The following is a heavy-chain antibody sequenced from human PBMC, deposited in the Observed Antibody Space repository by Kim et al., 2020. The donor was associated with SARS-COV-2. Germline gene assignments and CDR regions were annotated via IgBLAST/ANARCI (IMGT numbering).Heavy chain of an antibody. J-gene: IGHJ5*02. CDR2: TYYRSKWYN. V-gene: IGHV6-1*01. Sequence: SQTLSLTCAISGDSVSSNSAAWNCIRQSPSRGLEWLGRTYYRSKWYNEYALSVKSRITINPDTSNNQFFLQLKSVTPEDTAVYYCVGGGGWNTWGQGTLVTVSS. CDR3: VGGGGWNT. CDR1: GDSVSSNSAA. D-gene: IGHD6-19*01.